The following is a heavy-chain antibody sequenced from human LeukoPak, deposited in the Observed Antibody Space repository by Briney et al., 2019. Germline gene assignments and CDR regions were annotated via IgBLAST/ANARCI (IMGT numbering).Heavy chain of an antibody. CDR1: GFIFSNYA. CDR3: VKGPRPDITVAHTVEN. D-gene: IGHD6-19*01. Sequence: PGRSLRLSCTGSGFIFSNYAMSWVRQVPGRGLEWVSTISSRGDSTYVADSVKGRFTISRDNSKNSLYLQMNTVRAEDTAVYYCVKGPRPDITVAHTVENWGQGTLVTVSS. J-gene: IGHJ4*02. V-gene: IGHV3-23*01. CDR2: ISSRGDST.